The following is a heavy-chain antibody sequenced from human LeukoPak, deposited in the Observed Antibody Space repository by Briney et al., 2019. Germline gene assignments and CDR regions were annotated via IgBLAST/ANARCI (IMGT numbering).Heavy chain of an antibody. CDR3: ARDSVVVVAARLMQDCYYYYGMDV. J-gene: IGHJ6*02. D-gene: IGHD2-15*01. CDR1: GGTFSSYA. V-gene: IGHV1-69*01. Sequence: GSSVKVSCKASGGTFSSYAISWVRQAPGQGLEWMGGIIPIFGTANYAQKFQGRVTITADESTSTAYMELSSLRSEDTAVYYCARDSVVVVAARLMQDCYYYYGMDVWGQGTTVTVSS. CDR2: IIPIFGTA.